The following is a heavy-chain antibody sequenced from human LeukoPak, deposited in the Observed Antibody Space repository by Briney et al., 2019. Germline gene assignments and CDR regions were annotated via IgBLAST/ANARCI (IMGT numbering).Heavy chain of an antibody. V-gene: IGHV3-30-3*01. J-gene: IGHJ4*02. CDR3: ARGPRIYYPFDY. D-gene: IGHD3-22*01. CDR1: GFTFGSYA. Sequence: TGGSLRLSCAASGFTFGSYAMHWVRQAPGKGLEWVAVISYDGSNKYYADSVKGRFTISRDNSKNTLYLQMNSLRAEDTAVYYCARGPRIYYPFDYWGQGTLVTVSS. CDR2: ISYDGSNK.